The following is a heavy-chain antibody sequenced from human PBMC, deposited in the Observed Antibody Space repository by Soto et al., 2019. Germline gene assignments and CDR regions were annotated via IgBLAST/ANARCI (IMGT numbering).Heavy chain of an antibody. V-gene: IGHV4-34*01. CDR2: ISRSGST. CDR1: GGSFSGYF. Sequence: SETLSLTCAVYGGSFSGYFWTWIRQPPGKGLEWIGEISRSGSTIYNPSLNSRVTISMDTSKSQSSLKLSSVTAADTAVYYCARDKITGLFDYRGQGTLVTVSS. D-gene: IGHD2-8*02. CDR3: ARDKITGLFDY. J-gene: IGHJ4*02.